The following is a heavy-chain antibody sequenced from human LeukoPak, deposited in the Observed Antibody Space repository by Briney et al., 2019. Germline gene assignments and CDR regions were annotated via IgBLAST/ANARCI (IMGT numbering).Heavy chain of an antibody. CDR1: GYSFVGYG. V-gene: IGHV1-18*01. J-gene: IGHJ3*02. D-gene: IGHD1-26*01. Sequence: VASVKVSCKASGYSFVGYGITWVRQAPGQGLEWMGWFNPENGNTNYAQKVQGRVTMTADTSTDTAYMELSSLRSEDTAVYYCATDTGATYAFDIWGQGTMVTVSS. CDR2: FNPENGNT. CDR3: ATDTGATYAFDI.